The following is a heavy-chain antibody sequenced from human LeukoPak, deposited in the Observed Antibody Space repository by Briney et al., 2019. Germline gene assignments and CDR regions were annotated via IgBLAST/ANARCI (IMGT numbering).Heavy chain of an antibody. CDR1: GFTFSSYR. CDR2: NSGRRDST. Sequence: GGTLRLSCAASGFTFSSYRMSWVRQAPGKGLEWVSTNSGRRDSTPYADSVQGRFTISRDNSKNTLNLQMNSLRAEDTAVYYCAKDPTFYYCMNVWGKGTTVTTSS. V-gene: IGHV3-23*01. J-gene: IGHJ6*03. CDR3: AKDPTFYYCMNV.